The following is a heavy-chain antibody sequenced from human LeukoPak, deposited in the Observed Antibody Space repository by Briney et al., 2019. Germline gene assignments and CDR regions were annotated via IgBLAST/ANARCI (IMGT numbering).Heavy chain of an antibody. V-gene: IGHV4-39*07. D-gene: IGHD2-15*01. CDR2: IYYSGST. J-gene: IGHJ4*02. Sequence: SETLSLTCTVSGGSISSSSYYWGWIRQPPGKGLEWIGSIYYSGSTYYNPSLKSRVTISVDTSKNQFSLKLSSVTAADTAVYYCARDKGGTPGPYYFDYWGQGTLVTVSS. CDR1: GGSISSSSYY. CDR3: ARDKGGTPGPYYFDY.